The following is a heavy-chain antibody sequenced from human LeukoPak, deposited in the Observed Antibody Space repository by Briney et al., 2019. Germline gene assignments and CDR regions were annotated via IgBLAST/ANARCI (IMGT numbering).Heavy chain of an antibody. CDR2: ISSSSTYI. V-gene: IGHV3-21*01. CDR3: ARDPSSYGKRSYFDY. J-gene: IGHJ4*02. Sequence: GGSLRLSCAASGFLFSNYNMNWVRQAPGKGLEWVSSISSSSTYIYYADSVKGRFTVSRDNAKNSLYLQMNSLRADDMAVYYCARDPSSYGKRSYFDYWGQGTLVTVSS. CDR1: GFLFSNYN. D-gene: IGHD2-2*01.